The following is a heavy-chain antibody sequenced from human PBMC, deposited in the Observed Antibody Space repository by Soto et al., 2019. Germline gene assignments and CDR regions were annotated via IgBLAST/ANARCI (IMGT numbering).Heavy chain of an antibody. CDR3: AGAQPLAANWFDP. V-gene: IGHV3-11*01. D-gene: IGHD6-6*01. CDR2: ISATGSTP. Sequence: LRLSCAASGFTFSDSYMSWIRQARGKGLEEIADISATGSTPYYADSVKGRFTISRDNGNNSLYLEMNNLRVEDTAVYYCAGAQPLAANWFDPWGQGILVTVSS. CDR1: GFTFSDSY. J-gene: IGHJ5*02.